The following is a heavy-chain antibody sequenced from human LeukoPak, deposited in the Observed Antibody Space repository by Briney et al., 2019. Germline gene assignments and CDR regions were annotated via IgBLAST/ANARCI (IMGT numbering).Heavy chain of an antibody. Sequence: SETLSLTCAVYGGSFSDYYWSWIRQPPGKGLEWIGRIYTSGSTNYNPSLKNRVTTSVDTSKNQFSLKLSSVTAADTAVYYCARGAAAAFDYWGQGTLVTVSS. V-gene: IGHV4-4*09. CDR3: ARGAAAAFDY. J-gene: IGHJ4*02. D-gene: IGHD6-13*01. CDR2: IYTSGST. CDR1: GGSFSDYY.